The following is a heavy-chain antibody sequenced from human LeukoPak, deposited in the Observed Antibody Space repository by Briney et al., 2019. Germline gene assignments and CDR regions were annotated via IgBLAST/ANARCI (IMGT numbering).Heavy chain of an antibody. Sequence: ASVNVSCKASGYTFTSYDINWVRQATGQGLEWMGWMNPNSGNTGYAQKFQGRVTITRNTSISTAYMELSSLRSEDTAVCYCAAYGSGSYGWFDPWGQGTLVTVSS. CDR1: GYTFTSYD. J-gene: IGHJ5*02. CDR2: MNPNSGNT. CDR3: AAYGSGSYGWFDP. D-gene: IGHD3-10*01. V-gene: IGHV1-8*03.